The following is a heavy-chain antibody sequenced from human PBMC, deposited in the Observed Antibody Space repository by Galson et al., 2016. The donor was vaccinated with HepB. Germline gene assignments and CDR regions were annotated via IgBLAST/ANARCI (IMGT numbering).Heavy chain of an antibody. J-gene: IGHJ4*02. Sequence: SLRLSCAASGFTFSSYNMNWVRQAPGKGLEWVSSISSSGSYISYADVVKGRFTISRDNAKNSLYLQMNSLRAEDTAVYYCARSPRIQVWRRYDFFEYWGQGSLVTVSS. V-gene: IGHV3-21*01. CDR3: ARSPRIQVWRRYDFFEY. CDR2: ISSSGSYI. CDR1: GFTFSSYN. D-gene: IGHD3-16*01.